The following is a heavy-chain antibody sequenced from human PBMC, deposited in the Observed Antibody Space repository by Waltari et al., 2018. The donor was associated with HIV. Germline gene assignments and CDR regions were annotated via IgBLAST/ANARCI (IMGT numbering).Heavy chain of an antibody. J-gene: IGHJ3*02. D-gene: IGHD2-2*01. Sequence: QLQLQESGPGLVKPSETLSLTCTVSGGSISSTSYYWGWTRQPPGKGLQWIGSLYYSGHTYYTPSLKSRVTISVDTSKNQFSLKLGSVTAADTAVYYCARSYCSSTSCYAVGALDIWGQGTMVTVSA. V-gene: IGHV4-39*01. CDR2: LYYSGHT. CDR3: ARSYCSSTSCYAVGALDI. CDR1: GGSISSTSYY.